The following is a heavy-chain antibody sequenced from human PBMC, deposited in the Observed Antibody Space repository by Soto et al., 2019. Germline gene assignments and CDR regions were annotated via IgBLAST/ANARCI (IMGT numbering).Heavy chain of an antibody. CDR1: GGSISSEYFH. CDR3: AREDDGGDRDYYGLDV. D-gene: IGHD2-21*02. CDR2: IHYTGSI. V-gene: IGHV4-30-4*08. J-gene: IGHJ6*02. Sequence: PSETLSLTCAVSGGSISSEYFHWTWIRQSPGKGLEWIGYIHYTGSIMYNPSFKSRLTMAVDTTKNQFSLQLTSVTAADTAVYFCAREDDGGDRDYYGLDVWGQGTTVTDSS.